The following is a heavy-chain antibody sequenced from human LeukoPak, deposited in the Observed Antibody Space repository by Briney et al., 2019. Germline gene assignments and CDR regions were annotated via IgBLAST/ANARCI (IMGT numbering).Heavy chain of an antibody. V-gene: IGHV4-39*01. CDR1: GDSISSGSYY. J-gene: IGHJ6*03. Sequence: PSETLSLTCTVSGDSISSGSYYGGWIRQAPGKGLEWIGTIYYSGANFYNPSLKSRVTMSVDGPTNQFSLKLSSVTAADTAVYYCARGWSLRFLEWLRTGYYYYYMDVWGKGTTVTVSS. D-gene: IGHD3-3*01. CDR2: IYYSGAN. CDR3: ARGWSLRFLEWLRTGYYYYYMDV.